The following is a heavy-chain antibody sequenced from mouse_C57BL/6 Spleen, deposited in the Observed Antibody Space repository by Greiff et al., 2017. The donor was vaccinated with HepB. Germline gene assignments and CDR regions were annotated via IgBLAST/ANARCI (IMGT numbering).Heavy chain of an antibody. CDR2: INPGSGGT. Sequence: QVQLQQSGAELVRPGTSVKVSCKASGYAFTNYLIEWVKQRPGQGLEWIGVINPGSGGTNYNEKFKGKATLTADKSSSTAYMQLSSLTSEDSAVYFCARKTTVALDYWGQGTTLTVSS. D-gene: IGHD1-1*01. CDR1: GYAFTNYL. V-gene: IGHV1-54*01. CDR3: ARKTTVALDY. J-gene: IGHJ2*01.